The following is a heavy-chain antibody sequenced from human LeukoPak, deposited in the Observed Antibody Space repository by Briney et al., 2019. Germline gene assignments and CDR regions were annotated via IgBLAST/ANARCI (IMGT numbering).Heavy chain of an antibody. CDR3: ARDHNSDGFDP. CDR1: GFTVSSNY. Sequence: PGGSLRLSCAASGFTVSSNYMSWVRQAPGKGLEWVSFIYSGGSTYYADSVKGRFTISRDNAKNSLYLQMNSLRAEDTAVYYCARDHNSDGFDPWGQGTLVTVSS. CDR2: IYSGGST. J-gene: IGHJ5*02. D-gene: IGHD1-1*01. V-gene: IGHV3-66*01.